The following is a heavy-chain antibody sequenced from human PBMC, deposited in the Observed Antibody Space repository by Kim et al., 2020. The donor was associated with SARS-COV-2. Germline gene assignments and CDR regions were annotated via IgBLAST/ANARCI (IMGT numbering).Heavy chain of an antibody. J-gene: IGHJ3*02. CDR1: GGSISSSSYY. CDR2: IYYSGST. Sequence: SETLSLTCTVSGGSISSSSYYWGWIRQPPGKGLEWIGSIYYSGSTYYNPSLKSRVTISVDTSKNQFSLKLSSVTAADTAVYYCARQRITMIVANAFDIWGQGTMVTVSS. D-gene: IGHD3-22*01. CDR3: ARQRITMIVANAFDI. V-gene: IGHV4-39*01.